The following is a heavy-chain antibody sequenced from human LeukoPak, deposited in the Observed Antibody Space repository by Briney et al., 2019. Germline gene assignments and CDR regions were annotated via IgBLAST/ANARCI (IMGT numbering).Heavy chain of an antibody. CDR3: ARGTGGGEWETYYGMDV. Sequence: GASVKLSCKASGYTFTSHAISWGRQAPGQGLEWMGYINTYNGNANYAQKAQGRVTITTYTSTSTAYMELRSPRSEDTAVYYCARGTGGGEWETYYGMDVWGQGTTVTVSS. D-gene: IGHD2-21*01. V-gene: IGHV1-18*01. CDR2: INTYNGNA. J-gene: IGHJ6*02. CDR1: GYTFTSHA.